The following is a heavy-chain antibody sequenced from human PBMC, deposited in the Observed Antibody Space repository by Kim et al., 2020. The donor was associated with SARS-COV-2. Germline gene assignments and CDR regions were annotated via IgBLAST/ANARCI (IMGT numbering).Heavy chain of an antibody. CDR2: IKSKTDGGTT. CDR1: GFTFSNAW. Sequence: GGSLRLSCAASGFTFSNAWMSWVRQASGKGLEWVGRIKSKTDGGTTDYAAPVKGRFTISRDDSKNTLYLQMNSLKTEDTAVYYCTTGIFGYYDFWSGYYPNWFDPWGQGTLVTVSS. V-gene: IGHV3-15*01. D-gene: IGHD3-3*01. CDR3: TTGIFGYYDFWSGYYPNWFDP. J-gene: IGHJ5*02.